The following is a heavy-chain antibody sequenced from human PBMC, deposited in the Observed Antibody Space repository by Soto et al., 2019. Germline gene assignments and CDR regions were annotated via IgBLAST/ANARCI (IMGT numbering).Heavy chain of an antibody. D-gene: IGHD3-22*01. CDR3: ARELNYYDSSGYYYYDY. V-gene: IGHV1-18*01. CDR2: ISAYNGNT. CDR1: GYTFTSYG. Sequence: QVQLVQSGAEVKKPGASVKVSCKASGYTFTSYGISWVRQAPGQGLEWMGWISAYNGNTNYAQKLQGRVIMTTDTSTSTAYMELRSLRSDDTAVYYCARELNYYDSSGYYYYDYWGQGTLVTVSS. J-gene: IGHJ4*02.